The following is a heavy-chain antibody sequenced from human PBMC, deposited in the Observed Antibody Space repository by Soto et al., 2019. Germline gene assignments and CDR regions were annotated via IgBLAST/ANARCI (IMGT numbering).Heavy chain of an antibody. V-gene: IGHV3-21*01. CDR1: GFIFSSYS. CDR2: INSRGDYI. J-gene: IGHJ4*02. CDR3: AKEEIVAPPAYDY. Sequence: PVGSLRLSCAASGFIFSSYSMNWVRQAPGKGLEWVSSINSRGDYIYYADSVKGRFTISRDNAKNSLYLQMNSLRAEDTAVYYCAKEEIVAPPAYDYWGQGTLVTVSS. D-gene: IGHD2-15*01.